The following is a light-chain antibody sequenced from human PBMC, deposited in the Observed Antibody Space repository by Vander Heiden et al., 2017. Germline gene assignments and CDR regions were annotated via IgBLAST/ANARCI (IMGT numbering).Light chain of an antibody. CDR2: EVS. CDR3: SSYAGRSNYVV. CDR1: SSDVGAYNY. J-gene: IGLJ2*01. Sequence: QSALTQPPSASGSPGQSVTISCTGTSSDVGAYNYVPWYQQHPGKAPKVMIYEVSKRPSGVADRFSGSKSGNTASLTVSGLRADDEADYYCSSYAGRSNYVVFGGGTKLTVL. V-gene: IGLV2-8*01.